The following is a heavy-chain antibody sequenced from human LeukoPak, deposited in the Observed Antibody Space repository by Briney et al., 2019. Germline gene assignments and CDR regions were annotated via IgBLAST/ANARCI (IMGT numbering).Heavy chain of an antibody. CDR3: TRVNRNFARNGYSSSWYVGY. V-gene: IGHV3-49*02. Sequence: WIRQPPGKGLEWVGFIRSKAYGGTTEYAASVKGRFTISRDDSKSIAYLQMNSLKTEDTAVYYCTRVNRNFARNGYSSSWYVGYWGQGTLVTVSS. J-gene: IGHJ4*02. CDR2: IRSKAYGGTT. D-gene: IGHD6-13*01.